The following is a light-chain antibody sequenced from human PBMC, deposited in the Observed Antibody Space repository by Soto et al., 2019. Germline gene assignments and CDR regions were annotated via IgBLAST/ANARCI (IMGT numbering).Light chain of an antibody. V-gene: IGKV1-9*01. CDR1: QGISSY. J-gene: IGKJ4*01. Sequence: DIQLTQSPSFLPASVRDRVTITCRASQGISSYLAWYQQMPGKAPKLLIYAASALQSGVPSRFSGGGSGTEFTLTISSLQPEDFATYYCQQLNSHPLSFGGGTKVEIK. CDR3: QQLNSHPLS. CDR2: AAS.